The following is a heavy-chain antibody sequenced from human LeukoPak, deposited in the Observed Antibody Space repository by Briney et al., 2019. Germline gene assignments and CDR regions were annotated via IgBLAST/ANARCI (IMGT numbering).Heavy chain of an antibody. CDR2: ISSSSSYI. V-gene: IGHV3-21*01. D-gene: IGHD2-2*01. J-gene: IGHJ4*02. Sequence: PGGSLRLSCAASGFTFSSYEMNWVRQAPGKGLEWVSSISSSSSYIYYADSVKGRFTISRDNAKNSLYLQMNSLRAEDTAVYYCAIYCSSTSCGFDYWGQGTLVTVSS. CDR1: GFTFSSYE. CDR3: AIYCSSTSCGFDY.